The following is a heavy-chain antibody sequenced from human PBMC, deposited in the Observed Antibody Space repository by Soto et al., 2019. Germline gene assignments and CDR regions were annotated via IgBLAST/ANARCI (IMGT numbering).Heavy chain of an antibody. CDR3: ARDCSGGSCYPGMDV. CDR2: ISSSGYI. Sequence: GGSLRLSCAASGFNFNRYTINWVRQAPGKRLEWLSSISSSGYIFSTDSVRGRFTISRDNAKNAVYLQINSLRAEDTAVYFCARDCSGGSCYPGMDVWGQGTTVTVSS. V-gene: IGHV3-21*01. CDR1: GFNFNRYT. D-gene: IGHD2-15*01. J-gene: IGHJ6*02.